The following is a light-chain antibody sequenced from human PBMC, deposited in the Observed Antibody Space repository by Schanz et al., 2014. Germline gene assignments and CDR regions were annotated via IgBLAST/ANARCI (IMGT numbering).Light chain of an antibody. CDR3: LLYYGGAQV. Sequence: CAADTGAVTSTNYPIWFQQKPGQPPRALIYSTNNKHSWTPARFSGSLLGGKAALTLSGVQPEDEAEYYCLLYYGGAQVFGGGTKLTVL. CDR1: TGAVTSTNY. CDR2: STN. J-gene: IGLJ3*02. V-gene: IGLV7-43*01.